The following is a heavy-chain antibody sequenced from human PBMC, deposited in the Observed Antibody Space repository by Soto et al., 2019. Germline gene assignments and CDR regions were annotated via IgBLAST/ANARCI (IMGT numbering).Heavy chain of an antibody. CDR1: GGSISGHY. J-gene: IGHJ4*02. CDR3: ARGNIAAALVY. Sequence: QVQLQQWGAGLLKPSETLSLTCAVYGGSISGHYWNWIRQPPGKGLEWIGEINHSGRTNYNPSLKSRVTISVDTSKTQFSLTLGSVTAADTAVYYCARGNIAAALVYWGQGTLVTVSS. D-gene: IGHD6-13*01. CDR2: INHSGRT. V-gene: IGHV4-34*01.